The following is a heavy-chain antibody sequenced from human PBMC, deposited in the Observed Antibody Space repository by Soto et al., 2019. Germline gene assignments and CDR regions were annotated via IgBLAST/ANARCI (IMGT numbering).Heavy chain of an antibody. CDR1: GFSLSTSGVG. J-gene: IGHJ1*01. Sequence: QITLKESGPTLVKPTQTLTLTCTFSGFSLSTSGVGVGWISQPPGKGLEWLALIYWDDDKRYSPSLKSRLTITKDTSKNQVVLTMTNVDPADTATYYCAHTRAIVVIVAEDEYFQHWGQGTLVTVSS. CDR3: AHTRAIVVIVAEDEYFQH. D-gene: IGHD3-22*01. V-gene: IGHV2-5*02. CDR2: IYWDDDK.